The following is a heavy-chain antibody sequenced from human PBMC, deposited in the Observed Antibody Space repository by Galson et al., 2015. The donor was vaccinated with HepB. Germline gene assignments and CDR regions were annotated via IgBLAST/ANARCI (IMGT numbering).Heavy chain of an antibody. D-gene: IGHD3-3*01. CDR3: ARLPPGRVAQVEDY. J-gene: IGHJ4*02. CDR2: IKQDGSEK. CDR1: GFTFSSYW. Sequence: SLRLSCAASGFTFSSYWMSWVRQAPGKGLEWVANIKQDGSEKYYVDSVKGRFTISRDNAKNSLYLQMNSLRAEDTAVDYWARLPPGRVAQVEDYWGQGTPVTGSS. V-gene: IGHV3-7*01.